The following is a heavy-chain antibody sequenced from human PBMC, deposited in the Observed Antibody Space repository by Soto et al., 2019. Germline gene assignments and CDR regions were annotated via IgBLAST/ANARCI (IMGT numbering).Heavy chain of an antibody. CDR1: GGSFSGYY. V-gene: IGHV4-34*01. D-gene: IGHD2-2*01. CDR3: ARTRTSCCYYDY. CDR2: INHSGST. Sequence: SETLSLTCAAYGGSFSGYYWSWIRQPPGKGLEWIGEINHSGSTNYNPSLKSRVTISVDTSKNQFSLKLNSVTAADTAVYYCARTRTSCCYYDYWGQGTLVTVSS. J-gene: IGHJ4*02.